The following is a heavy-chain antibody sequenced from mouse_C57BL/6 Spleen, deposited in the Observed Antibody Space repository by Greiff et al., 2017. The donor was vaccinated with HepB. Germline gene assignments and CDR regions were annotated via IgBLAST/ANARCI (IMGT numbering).Heavy chain of an antibody. CDR1: GFTFSDYY. V-gene: IGHV5-12*01. CDR3: ARQGLGDYFDY. Sequence: DVKLVESGGGLVQPGGSLKLSCAASGFTFSDYYMYWVRQTPEKRLEWVAYISNGGGSTYYPDTVKGRFTISRDNAKNTLYLQMSRLKSEDTAMYYCARQGLGDYFDYWGQGTTLTVSS. CDR2: ISNGGGST. J-gene: IGHJ2*01. D-gene: IGHD3-1*01.